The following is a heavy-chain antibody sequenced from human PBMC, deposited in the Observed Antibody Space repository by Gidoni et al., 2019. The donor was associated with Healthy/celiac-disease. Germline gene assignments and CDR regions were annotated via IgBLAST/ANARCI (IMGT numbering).Heavy chain of an antibody. CDR3: ARDYYDSSGQTYGMDV. CDR1: GGSISSGSYY. D-gene: IGHD3-22*01. CDR2: IYTSGST. Sequence: QVQLQESGPGLVKPSQTLSLTCTVSGGSISSGSYYWSWIRQPAGKGLEWIGRIYTSGSTNYNPSLKSRVTISVDTSKNQFSLKLSSVTAADTAVYYCARDYYDSSGQTYGMDVWGQGTTVTVSS. V-gene: IGHV4-61*02. J-gene: IGHJ6*02.